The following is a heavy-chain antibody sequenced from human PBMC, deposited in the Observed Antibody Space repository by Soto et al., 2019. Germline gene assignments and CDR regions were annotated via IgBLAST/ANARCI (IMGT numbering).Heavy chain of an antibody. D-gene: IGHD6-6*01. CDR2: ISSSSSTI. CDR3: ARDPEYSSSSDWFDP. V-gene: IGHV3-48*01. Sequence: GGSLRLSCAASGFTFSSYSMNWVRQAPGKGLEWVSYISSSSSTIYYADSVKGRFTISRDNAKNSLYLQMNSLRAEDTAVYYCARDPEYSSSSDWFDPWGQGTLVTVS. J-gene: IGHJ5*02. CDR1: GFTFSSYS.